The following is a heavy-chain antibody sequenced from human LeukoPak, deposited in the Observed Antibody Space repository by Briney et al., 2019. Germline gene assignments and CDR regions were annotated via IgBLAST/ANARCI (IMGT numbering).Heavy chain of an antibody. J-gene: IGHJ4*02. D-gene: IGHD2-2*02. V-gene: IGHV1-2*02. CDR1: GYTCTGYY. Sequence: ASVKVSCKASGYTCTGYYMHWVRQAPGQGLEWMGWINPNSGGTNYAQKFQGRVTMTRDTSISTAYMELRRLRSDDTAVYYCARSDDCSSTSCYTSIAAAGKIDYWGQGTLATVSS. CDR3: ARSDDCSSTSCYTSIAAAGKIDY. CDR2: INPNSGGT.